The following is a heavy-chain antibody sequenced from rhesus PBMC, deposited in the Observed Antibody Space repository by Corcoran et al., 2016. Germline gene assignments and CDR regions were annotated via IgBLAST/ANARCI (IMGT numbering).Heavy chain of an antibody. CDR1: GGSISGSYY. CDR3: ARKDYGSSYGY. V-gene: IGHV4-143*01. J-gene: IGHJ4*01. CDR2: IYGNSAST. D-gene: IGHD4-29*01. Sequence: QVQLQESGPGLVKPSETLSLTCTVSGGSISGSYYWSWIRHPPGKGLEWIGGIYGNSASTYYNPSLKSRVTISKDTSKNQFSLKLSSVTAADTAVYYCARKDYGSSYGYWGQGVLVTVSS.